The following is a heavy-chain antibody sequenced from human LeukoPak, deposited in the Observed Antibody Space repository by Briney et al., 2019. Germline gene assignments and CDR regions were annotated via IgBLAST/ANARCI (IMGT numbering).Heavy chain of an antibody. CDR3: ARELRFLEWLFPNWFDP. V-gene: IGHV3-21*01. Sequence: KSGGSLRLSCAASGFTFSSYSMNWVRQAPGKGLEWVSSISSSSSYIYYADSVKGRFTISRDNAKNSLYLQMNSLRAEDTAVYYCARELRFLEWLFPNWFDPWGQGTPVTVSS. J-gene: IGHJ5*02. CDR2: ISSSSSYI. CDR1: GFTFSSYS. D-gene: IGHD3-3*01.